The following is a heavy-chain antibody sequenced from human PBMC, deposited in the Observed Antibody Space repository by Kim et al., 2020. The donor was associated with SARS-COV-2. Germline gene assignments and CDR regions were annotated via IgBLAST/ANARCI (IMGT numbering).Heavy chain of an antibody. J-gene: IGHJ3*01. CDR1: GFIFKDFA. D-gene: IGHD2-21*01. Sequence: GGSLRLSCAASGFIFKDFAMNWVRQTPGKGLEWVAHIGGAGSFSQFADSVKGRFSISRDDSKSAMYLYLSSFRPDDSAIYYCVKGFIPYNGIFDAFDSWGRGKRVIVFS. CDR2: IGGAGSFS. CDR3: VKGFIPYNGIFDAFDS. V-gene: IGHV3-23*01.